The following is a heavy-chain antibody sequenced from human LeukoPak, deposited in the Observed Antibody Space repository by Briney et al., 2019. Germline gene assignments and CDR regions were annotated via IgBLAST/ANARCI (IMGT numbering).Heavy chain of an antibody. D-gene: IGHD2-8*02. CDR1: GSTFNTYA. CDR2: IFPSGGEI. J-gene: IGHJ4*02. V-gene: IGHV3-23*01. CDR3: ATYRQVLLPFES. Sequence: PGGSLRLSCAASGSTFNTYAMSWVRQAPGKGLEWVSSIFPSGGEIHYADSVRGRFTISRDNSKSTLSLQMNSLRAEDTAIYYCATYRQVLLPFESWGQGTLVTVSS.